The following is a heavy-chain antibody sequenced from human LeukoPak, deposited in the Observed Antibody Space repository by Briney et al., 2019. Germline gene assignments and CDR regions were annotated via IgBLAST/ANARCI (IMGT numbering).Heavy chain of an antibody. CDR1: GYTFTGYY. Sequence: ASVKVSCKASGYTFTGYYMHWVRQAPGQGLEWMGWIDPNSGGTNYAQRFQGRVTMTRDTSISTAYMELSRLRSDDTAFYYCARAGVWDYNDSSGYHNGAFDIWGQGTMVTVSS. V-gene: IGHV1-2*02. J-gene: IGHJ3*02. CDR2: IDPNSGGT. D-gene: IGHD3-22*01. CDR3: ARAGVWDYNDSSGYHNGAFDI.